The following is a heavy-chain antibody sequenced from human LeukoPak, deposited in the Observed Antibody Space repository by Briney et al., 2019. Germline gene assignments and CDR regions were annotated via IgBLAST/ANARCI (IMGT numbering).Heavy chain of an antibody. D-gene: IGHD4-23*01. Sequence: SETLSLTCTVSSGSISSYYWSWIRQPAGKGLEWIGRILTSGSTNYNPSLQSRVTMSVDTSKNQFSLKLNSMTAADTAVYYCAREFSYGSNGRGFDYRGQGTLVTVSS. CDR3: AREFSYGSNGRGFDY. V-gene: IGHV4-4*07. J-gene: IGHJ4*02. CDR2: ILTSGST. CDR1: SGSISSYY.